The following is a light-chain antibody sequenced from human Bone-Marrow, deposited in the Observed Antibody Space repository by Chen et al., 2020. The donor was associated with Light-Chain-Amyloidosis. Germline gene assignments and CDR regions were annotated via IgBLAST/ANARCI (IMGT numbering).Light chain of an antibody. Sequence: SSVLPQPSSVSVAPGQTATIACGGNNIGSTSVHWYQQTPGQAPLLVVNDDSDRPSGLPERFGCSNSGNTATLTISRIEAGDEADYACQVWDRSSDRPVFGGGTKLTVL. CDR2: DDS. CDR3: QVWDRSSDRPV. V-gene: IGLV3-21*02. CDR1: NIGSTS. J-gene: IGLJ3*02.